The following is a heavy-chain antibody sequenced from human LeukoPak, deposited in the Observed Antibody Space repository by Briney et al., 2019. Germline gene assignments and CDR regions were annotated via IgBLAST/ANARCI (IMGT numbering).Heavy chain of an antibody. V-gene: IGHV3-53*05. D-gene: IGHD6-19*01. J-gene: IGHJ4*02. CDR2: IYSGGST. CDR1: GFTVSSNY. Sequence: GGSLRLSCAASGFTVSSNYMSWVRQAPGKGLEWVSVIYSGGSTYYADSVKGRFTISRDNTKNTLYLQMNSLRADDTAVYYCAKIPSAVPGRGFDYWGQGTLVTVSS. CDR3: AKIPSAVPGRGFDY.